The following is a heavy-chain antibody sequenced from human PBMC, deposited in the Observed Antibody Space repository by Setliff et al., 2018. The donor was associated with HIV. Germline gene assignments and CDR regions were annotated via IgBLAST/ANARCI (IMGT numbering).Heavy chain of an antibody. D-gene: IGHD3-22*01. CDR1: GGTFSSFA. V-gene: IGHV1-69*13. J-gene: IGHJ4*02. Sequence: SVKVSCKASGGTFSSFAFNWVRQAPGQGLEWMGDIIPTFGTTNYAQKFQGRVTITADESTSTAYMELSSLRSEDTAVYYCARGGVYYYDSSGWSMDYWGQGTLVTVSS. CDR2: IIPTFGTT. CDR3: ARGGVYYYDSSGWSMDY.